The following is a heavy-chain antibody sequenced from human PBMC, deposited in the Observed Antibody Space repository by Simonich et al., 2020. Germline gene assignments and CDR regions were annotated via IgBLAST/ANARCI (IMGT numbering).Heavy chain of an antibody. CDR1: GYSISSGYY. J-gene: IGHJ6*02. Sequence: QVQLQESGPGLVKPSETLSLTCAVSGYSISSGYYWGWIRQPPGKGLEWIGSIYHGGGTYYQPALKRRGTISVATSKNQFSLKLSSVTAADTAVYYCARVGYSNYYYYGMDVWGQGTTVTVSS. CDR3: ARVGYSNYYYYGMDV. CDR2: IYHGGGT. D-gene: IGHD6-13*01. V-gene: IGHV4-38-2*01.